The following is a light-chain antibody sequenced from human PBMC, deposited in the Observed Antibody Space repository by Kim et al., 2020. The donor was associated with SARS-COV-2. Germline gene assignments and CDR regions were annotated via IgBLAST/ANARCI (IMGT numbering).Light chain of an antibody. J-gene: IGLJ3*02. Sequence: GQSITISCTETRSDVGVYKYVSWYQQHPGKAPKLMIYDVSKRPSGVSNRFSGSKSGNTASLTISGLQAEDEAIYYCSSYTDRSSWVFGGGTQLTVL. CDR2: DVS. CDR3: SSYTDRSSWV. V-gene: IGLV2-14*04. CDR1: RSDVGVYKY.